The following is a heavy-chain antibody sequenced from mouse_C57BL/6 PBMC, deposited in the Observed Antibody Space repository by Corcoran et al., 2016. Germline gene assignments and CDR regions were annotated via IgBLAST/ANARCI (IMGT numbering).Heavy chain of an antibody. V-gene: IGHV3-6*01. Sequence: DVQLQESGPGLVKPSQSLSLTCSVTGFSITSGYYWNWIRQFPGNKLEWMGYISYDGSNNYNPSLKNRISITRDTSKNQFFLKLNSVTTEDTATYYCAREDTMDYWCQETPVTVSS. CDR1: GFSITSGYY. CDR2: ISYDGSN. J-gene: IGHJ4*01. CDR3: AREDTMDY.